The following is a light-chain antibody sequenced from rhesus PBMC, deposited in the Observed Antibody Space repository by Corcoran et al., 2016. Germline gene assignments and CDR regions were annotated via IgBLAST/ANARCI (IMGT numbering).Light chain of an antibody. CDR3: QQTRNLSPLT. CDR1: QTVGSH. V-gene: IGKV3-24*04. CDR2: DIS. J-gene: IGKJ4*01. Sequence: EIVVTQFPATLSLSPGERATLSCRASQTVGSHLVWYQQKPGQAPRLLIYDISRRATGIPDRFSGSGSGTDFTLTSSSLEPEDVGLYYWQQTRNLSPLTFGGGTKV.